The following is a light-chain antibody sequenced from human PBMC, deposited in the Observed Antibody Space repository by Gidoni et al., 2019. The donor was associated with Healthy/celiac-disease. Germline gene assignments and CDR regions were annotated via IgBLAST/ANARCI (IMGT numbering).Light chain of an antibody. CDR3: QAWDSSLVV. CDR1: KLGDKY. J-gene: IGLJ2*01. V-gene: IGLV3-1*01. Sequence: SYELTQPPSVSVSPGQTASITCSGDKLGDKYACWYQQKPGQVPVLVIYQDSKRPSGNPERFSGSNSGNTATLTISGTQAMDEADYYCQAWDSSLVVFGGGTKLTVL. CDR2: QDS.